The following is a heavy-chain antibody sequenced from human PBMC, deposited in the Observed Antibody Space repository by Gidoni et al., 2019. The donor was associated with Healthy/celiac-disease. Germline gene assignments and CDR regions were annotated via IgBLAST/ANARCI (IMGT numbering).Heavy chain of an antibody. Sequence: QITLKESGPTLVKPTQTLTLTCTFSGFSLSTSGVGVGWIRQPPGKALEWLALIYWNDDKRYSPSLKSRLTITKDTFKNQVVLTMTNMDPVDTATYYCAHMGYDFWSGYYIRFDPWGQGTLVTVSS. CDR2: IYWNDDK. CDR3: AHMGYDFWSGYYIRFDP. CDR1: GFSLSTSGVG. D-gene: IGHD3-3*01. V-gene: IGHV2-5*01. J-gene: IGHJ5*02.